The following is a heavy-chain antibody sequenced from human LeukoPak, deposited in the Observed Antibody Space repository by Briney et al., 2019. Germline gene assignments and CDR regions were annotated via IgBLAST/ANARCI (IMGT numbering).Heavy chain of an antibody. CDR1: GFTFSSYS. J-gene: IGHJ4*02. CDR2: ISSSSSTI. CDR3: ATYYDFWSGYSRSYYFDY. D-gene: IGHD3-3*01. V-gene: IGHV3-48*01. Sequence: PGGSLRLSCAASGFTFSSYSMNWVRQAPGKGLEWVSYISSSSSTIYYADSVKGRFTISRDNAKNSLYLQMNSLRAEDTAVYYCATYYDFWSGYSRSYYFDYWDQGTLVTVSS.